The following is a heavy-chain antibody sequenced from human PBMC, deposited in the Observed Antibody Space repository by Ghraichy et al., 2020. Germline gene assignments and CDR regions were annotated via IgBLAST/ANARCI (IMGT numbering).Heavy chain of an antibody. V-gene: IGHV3-7*01. CDR3: ARDLGGGWYFDY. CDR2: IKKDGSEK. Sequence: ETLSLTCAASGFTFNSYWMSWVRQAPGKGLEWVANIKKDGSEKYYVDSVKGRFTISRDNAKNSLFLQMSSLRAEDTAVYYCARDLGGGWYFDYWGQGTLVTVSS. D-gene: IGHD6-19*01. CDR1: GFTFNSYW. J-gene: IGHJ4*02.